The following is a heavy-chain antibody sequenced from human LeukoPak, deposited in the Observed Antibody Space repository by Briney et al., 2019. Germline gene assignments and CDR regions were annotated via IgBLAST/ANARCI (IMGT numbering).Heavy chain of an antibody. CDR1: GFTFSSYA. J-gene: IGHJ4*02. Sequence: PGGSLRLSCAASGFTFSSYAMSLVRQAPGKGLEWVSAISGSGGSTYYADSVKGRFTISRDNSKNTLYLQMNSLRAEDTAVYYCAKDAPDYYDSSGYYYGSYWGQGTLVTVSS. D-gene: IGHD3-22*01. CDR2: ISGSGGST. V-gene: IGHV3-23*01. CDR3: AKDAPDYYDSSGYYYGSY.